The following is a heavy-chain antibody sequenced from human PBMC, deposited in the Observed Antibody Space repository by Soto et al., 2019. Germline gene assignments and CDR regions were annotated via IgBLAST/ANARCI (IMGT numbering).Heavy chain of an antibody. D-gene: IGHD2-15*01. CDR3: AREKCSGGSCYPGMDV. V-gene: IGHV3-64*01. J-gene: IGHJ6*03. Sequence: GGSLRLSCAASGFTFSSYAMHWVRQAPGKGLEYVSAISSNGGSTYYANSVKGRFTISRDNSKNTLYLPMGRLRAEGTAVYYCAREKCSGGSCYPGMDVWGKGTTVTVSS. CDR1: GFTFSSYA. CDR2: ISSNGGST.